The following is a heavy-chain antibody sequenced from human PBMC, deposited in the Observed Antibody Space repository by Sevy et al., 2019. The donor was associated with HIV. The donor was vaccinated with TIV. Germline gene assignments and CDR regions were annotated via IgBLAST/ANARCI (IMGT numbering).Heavy chain of an antibody. D-gene: IGHD3-22*01. J-gene: IGHJ4*02. CDR1: GYTLTKLG. CDR2: FDPEDGET. Sequence: ASVKVSCKVSGYTLTKLGMHWVRQAPGKGLEWMGSFDPEDGETIYAQKFQGRLTMTEDTSTDTAYMDLSSLRYEDKAVYFCATTKHYYESSGSPFDYWGQGTVVTVSS. CDR3: ATTKHYYESSGSPFDY. V-gene: IGHV1-24*01.